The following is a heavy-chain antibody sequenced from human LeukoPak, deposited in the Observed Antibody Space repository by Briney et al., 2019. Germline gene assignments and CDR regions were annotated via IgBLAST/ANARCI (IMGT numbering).Heavy chain of an antibody. CDR1: GWTFRDYS. CDR3: ARDNGYYDSSGWTFDY. Sequence: GGSLRLSCAASGWTFRDYSMSWIRQAPGKGLEWVSYISSSGSTIYYADSVKGRFTISRDNAKNSLYLQMNSLRAEDTAVYYCARDNGYYDSSGWTFDYWGQGTLVTVSS. D-gene: IGHD3-22*01. V-gene: IGHV3-11*01. CDR2: ISSSGSTI. J-gene: IGHJ4*02.